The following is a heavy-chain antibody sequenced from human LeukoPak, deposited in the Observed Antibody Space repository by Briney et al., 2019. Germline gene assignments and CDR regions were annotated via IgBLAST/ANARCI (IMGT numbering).Heavy chain of an antibody. CDR2: IKSKTDGGTT. V-gene: IGHV3-15*01. CDR1: GFTFSNAW. J-gene: IGHJ1*01. CDR3: VSSSWASVLKGQRVGTYFQH. Sequence: PGGSLRLSCAASGFTFSNAWMSWVRQAPGKGLEWVGRIKSKTDGGTTDYAAPVKGRFTISRDDSKNTLYLQMNSLKTEDTAVYYCVSSSWASVLKGQRVGTYFQHWGQGTLVTVSS. D-gene: IGHD6-13*01.